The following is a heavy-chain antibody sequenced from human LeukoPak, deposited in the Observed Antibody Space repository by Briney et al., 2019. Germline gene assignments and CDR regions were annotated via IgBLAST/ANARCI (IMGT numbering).Heavy chain of an antibody. V-gene: IGHV4-59*01. CDR3: ARSVDIAMVTFDY. CDR1: GGSISTYY. J-gene: IGHJ4*02. Sequence: SEALSLTCTVSGGSISTYYWSWIRQPPGKGLEWIGYIHYSGSIKYNPSLKSRVTISLGTSKNQFSLRLSSVTAADTAVYYCARSVDIAMVTFDYWGQGTLVTVSS. D-gene: IGHD5-18*01. CDR2: IHYSGSI.